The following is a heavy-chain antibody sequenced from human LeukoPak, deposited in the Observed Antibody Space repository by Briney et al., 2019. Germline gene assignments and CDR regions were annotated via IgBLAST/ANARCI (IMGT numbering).Heavy chain of an antibody. D-gene: IGHD6-6*01. V-gene: IGHV4-4*07. Sequence: PSETLSLTCTVSGGSISSYYWSWIRQPAGKGLEWIGRIYTSGSTNYNPSLKSRVTMSVDTSKNQFSLKLSSVTAADTAVYYCASEWVSADRPRSGVFDYWGQGTLVTVSS. J-gene: IGHJ4*02. CDR2: IYTSGST. CDR3: ASEWVSADRPRSGVFDY. CDR1: GGSISSYY.